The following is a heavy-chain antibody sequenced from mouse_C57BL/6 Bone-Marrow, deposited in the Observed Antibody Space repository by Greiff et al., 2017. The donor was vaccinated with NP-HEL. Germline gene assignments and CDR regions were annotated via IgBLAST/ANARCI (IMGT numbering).Heavy chain of an antibody. Sequence: QVQLQQSGAELVKPGASVKLSCKASGYTFTSYWITWVKQRPGQGLEWIGDIYPGSGSTNYIEKFKSKATMTVDTSSNTAYMQLSSLTSEDSAVYYCARLRDLGGLYFWGWGTGTTVTVAT. D-gene: IGHD2-12*01. CDR2: IYPGSGST. CDR3: ARLRDLGGLYFWG. J-gene: IGHJ1*03. V-gene: IGHV1-55*01. CDR1: GYTFTSYW.